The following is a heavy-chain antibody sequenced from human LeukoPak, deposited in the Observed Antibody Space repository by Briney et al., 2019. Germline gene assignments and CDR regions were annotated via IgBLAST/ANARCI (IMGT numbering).Heavy chain of an antibody. D-gene: IGHD2-2*01. CDR1: GYTFTRYY. CDR3: ATVPAATLYY. J-gene: IGHJ4*02. Sequence: ASVKVSCKASGYTFTRYYMHWVRQAPGQGLEWMGWINPNSGGTNYAQKFQRRVTITRDTSISTAYMELSRLRSDDTAVYYCATVPAATLYYWGQGTLVTVSS. V-gene: IGHV1-2*02. CDR2: INPNSGGT.